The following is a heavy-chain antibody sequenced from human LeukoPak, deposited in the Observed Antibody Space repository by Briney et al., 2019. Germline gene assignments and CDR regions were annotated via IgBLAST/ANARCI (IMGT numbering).Heavy chain of an antibody. CDR1: GGSISSGDYY. D-gene: IGHD2-15*01. J-gene: IGHJ4*02. V-gene: IGHV4-30-4*01. CDR3: ARDLADCSGGSCYDN. CDR2: IYYSGST. Sequence: PSQTLSLTCTVSGGSISSGDYYWSWIRQPPGKGLEWIGYIYYSGSTYYNPSLKSRVTISVDTSKNQFSLKLSSVTAADTAVYYCARDLADCSGGSCYDNWGQGTLATVSS.